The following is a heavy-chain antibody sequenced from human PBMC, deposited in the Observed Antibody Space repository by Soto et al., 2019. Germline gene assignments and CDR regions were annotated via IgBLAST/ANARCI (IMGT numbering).Heavy chain of an antibody. Sequence: QVQLVESGGGVVQPGRSLRLSCAASRFTFSSYGIHWVRQAPGKGLEWVAVISYDGSNKYYADSVKGRVTISRDNSKNTLYLQMDSLRAEDSAVYYCAKASSSWDGYYYYGMDVWGPGTTVTVSS. CDR2: ISYDGSNK. CDR1: RFTFSSYG. V-gene: IGHV3-30*18. J-gene: IGHJ6*02. D-gene: IGHD6-13*01. CDR3: AKASSSWDGYYYYGMDV.